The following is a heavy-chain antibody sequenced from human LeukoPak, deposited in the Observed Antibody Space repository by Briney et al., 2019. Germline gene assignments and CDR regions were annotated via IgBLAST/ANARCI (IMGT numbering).Heavy chain of an antibody. Sequence: ASVKVSCKASGYTFTSYGISWVRQAPGQGPEWMGWISAYNGNTNYAQKLQGRVTMTTDTSTSTAYMELRSLRSDDTAVYYCARDGLSEVVVAATPSDYWGQGTLVTVSS. CDR3: ARDGLSEVVVAATPSDY. CDR1: GYTFTSYG. V-gene: IGHV1-18*01. D-gene: IGHD2-15*01. J-gene: IGHJ4*02. CDR2: ISAYNGNT.